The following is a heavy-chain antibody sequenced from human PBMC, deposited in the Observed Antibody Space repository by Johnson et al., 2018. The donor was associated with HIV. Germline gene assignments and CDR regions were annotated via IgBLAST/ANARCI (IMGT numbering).Heavy chain of an antibody. Sequence: VQLVESGGGLVKPGGSLRLSCAASGFTFSNAWMSWVRQAPGKGLEWVGRIKSKTDGGTTDYAAPVKGRFTISRDDSKNTLYLQMNSLKTEDTAVSYCTTDPHTWGRRTDIWGQGTMVTVSS. CDR2: IKSKTDGGTT. J-gene: IGHJ3*02. CDR1: GFTFSNAW. V-gene: IGHV3-15*01. D-gene: IGHD3-16*01. CDR3: TTDPHTWGRRTDI.